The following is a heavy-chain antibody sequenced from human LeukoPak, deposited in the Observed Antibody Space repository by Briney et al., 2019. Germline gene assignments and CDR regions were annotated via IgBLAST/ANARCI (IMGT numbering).Heavy chain of an antibody. Sequence: ASVKVSCKASGYTFTSYYMHWVRQAPGQGLEWMGIINPSGGSTSYAQKFQGRVTMTRDTSTSTVYMELSSLRSEDTAVYYCARDRSYGDYYCPGDYWGQGTLVTVAS. V-gene: IGHV1-46*01. CDR3: ARDRSYGDYYCPGDY. CDR1: GYTFTSYY. D-gene: IGHD4-17*01. J-gene: IGHJ4*02. CDR2: INPSGGST.